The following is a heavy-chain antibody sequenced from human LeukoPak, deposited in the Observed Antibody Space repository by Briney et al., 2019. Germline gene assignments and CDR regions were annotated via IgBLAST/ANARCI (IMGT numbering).Heavy chain of an antibody. D-gene: IGHD6-6*01. CDR3: ARLIAARPRYYYYYYMDV. CDR2: ISGSGGST. Sequence: GGSLRLSCGASGFTFSSYAMSWVRQAPGKGLEWVSAISGSGGSTYYADSVKGRFTISRDNAKNSLYLQMNSLRAEDTAVYYCARLIAARPRYYYYYYMDVWGKGTTVTVSS. CDR1: GFTFSSYA. V-gene: IGHV3-23*01. J-gene: IGHJ6*03.